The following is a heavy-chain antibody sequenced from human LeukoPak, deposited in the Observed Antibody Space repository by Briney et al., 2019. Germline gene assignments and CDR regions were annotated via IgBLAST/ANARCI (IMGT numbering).Heavy chain of an antibody. V-gene: IGHV4-34*01. Sequence: PSETLSLTCAVYGGSFSGYYWSWIHQTPGKGLEWVGGINHSGSTNYNPSLKSRVTISVDTSKNQFSPKLSSVTAADTAVYYCARGRSITMVRGARYFDYWGQGTLVTVSS. CDR3: ARGRSITMVRGARYFDY. J-gene: IGHJ4*02. D-gene: IGHD3-10*01. CDR1: GGSFSGYY. CDR2: INHSGST.